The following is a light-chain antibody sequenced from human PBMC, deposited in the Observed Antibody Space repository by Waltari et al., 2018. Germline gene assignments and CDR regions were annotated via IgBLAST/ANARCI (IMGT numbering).Light chain of an antibody. CDR3: QVWEGTGDHAV. CDR1: TVVSKS. V-gene: IGLV3-21*01. CDR2: LDS. J-gene: IGLJ2*01. Sequence: SYVLTQPPSVTVAPGETATVTCGGITVVSKSVHRYQLKSGQAPKLVIYLDSDRPSGIPARFFASNSGNTATLTISGVEGGDEADYFCQVWEGTGDHAVFGGGTKLTVL.